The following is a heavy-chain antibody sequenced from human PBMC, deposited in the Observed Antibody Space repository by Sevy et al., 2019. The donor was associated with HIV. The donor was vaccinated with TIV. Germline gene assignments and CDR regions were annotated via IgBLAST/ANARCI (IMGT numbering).Heavy chain of an antibody. V-gene: IGHV4-30-4*01. CDR2: IYHSARI. CDR1: GGAITSGDYY. J-gene: IGHJ4*02. CDR3: ARERGYTYLFMDI. D-gene: IGHD5-18*01. Sequence: SETLSLTCTVSGGAITSGDYYWNWIRQPPGKGLEWIGYIYHSARISYNPSLQSRAIISQDTSKNQFSLKLSSVTAADTAVYFCARERGYTYLFMDIWGQGTPVTVSS.